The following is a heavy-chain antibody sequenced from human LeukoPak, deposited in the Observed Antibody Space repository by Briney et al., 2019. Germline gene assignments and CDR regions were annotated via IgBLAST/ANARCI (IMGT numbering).Heavy chain of an antibody. J-gene: IGHJ4*02. CDR1: GYTFTSYD. CDR2: MNPNNNYT. V-gene: IGHV1-8*01. Sequence: GASVKVSCKASGYTFTSYDIHWVRQATGQGLEWMGWMNPNNNYTGYVQKFQGRVTMTRNTSISTAYMELSSLRSEDTAVYYCARLYYDSRGYNNFDCWGQGTLVTVSS. D-gene: IGHD3-22*01. CDR3: ARLYYDSRGYNNFDC.